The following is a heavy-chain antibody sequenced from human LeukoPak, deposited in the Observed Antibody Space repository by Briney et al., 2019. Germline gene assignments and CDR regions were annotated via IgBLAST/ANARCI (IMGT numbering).Heavy chain of an antibody. J-gene: IGHJ5*02. CDR1: GGSISGYY. CDR3: ARTYSESYSNTWYYGFDP. D-gene: IGHD6-13*01. V-gene: IGHV4-4*07. CDR2: VYSSGST. Sequence: PSETLSLTCTVSGGSISGYYWSWIRQSDGKGLEWIGRVYSSGSTRYNPSLKSRVTMSVDKSNNQFSLRLSSLTAADTAVYYCARTYSESYSNTWYYGFDPWGQGTQVTVSS.